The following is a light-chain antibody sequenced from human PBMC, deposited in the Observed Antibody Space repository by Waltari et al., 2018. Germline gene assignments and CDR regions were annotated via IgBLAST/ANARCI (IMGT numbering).Light chain of an antibody. J-gene: IGKJ1*01. V-gene: IGKV1-12*01. CDR2: AAS. CDR3: QQSNSFPWT. CDR1: QGISSW. Sequence: SVGDRVTITCRASQGISSWLDWYQQKPGKAPKLLIYAASLLQSGVPSRFSGSGSGTDFSLTISSLQPEDFATYYCQQSNSFPWTFGQGTKVEIK.